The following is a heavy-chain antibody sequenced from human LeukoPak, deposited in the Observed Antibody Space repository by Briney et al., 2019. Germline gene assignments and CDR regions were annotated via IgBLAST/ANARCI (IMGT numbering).Heavy chain of an antibody. CDR3: ASTPTGYSSGWYGF. CDR2: IHYSGST. D-gene: IGHD6-19*01. CDR1: GASISSGSYY. Sequence: PSETLSLTCTVSGASISSGSYYWVWIRQPPGKGLEWIGGIHYSGSTDYNPSLKSRVTISVDTSKNQFSLKLSSVTAADTAVYYCASTPTGYSSGWYGFWGQGTLVTVSS. V-gene: IGHV4-39*07. J-gene: IGHJ4*02.